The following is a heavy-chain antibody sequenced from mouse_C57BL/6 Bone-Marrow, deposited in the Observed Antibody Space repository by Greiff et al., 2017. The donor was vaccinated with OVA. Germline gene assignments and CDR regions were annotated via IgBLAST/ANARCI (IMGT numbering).Heavy chain of an antibody. CDR3: AMGFITTGGAY. J-gene: IGHJ3*01. V-gene: IGHV5-17*01. CDR2: ISSGSSTI. Sequence: EVKLVESGGGLVKPGGSLKLSCAASGFTFSDYGMHWVRQAPEKGLEWVAYISSGSSTIYYADTVKGRFTISRDNAKNTLFLQMTSLRSEDTAMYYCAMGFITTGGAYWGQGTLVTVSA. D-gene: IGHD1-1*01. CDR1: GFTFSDYG.